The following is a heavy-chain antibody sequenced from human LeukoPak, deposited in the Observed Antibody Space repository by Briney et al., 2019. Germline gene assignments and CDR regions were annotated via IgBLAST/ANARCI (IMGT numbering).Heavy chain of an antibody. V-gene: IGHV3-15*01. CDR3: TTDDYGGNRGFDY. Sequence: GGSLRLSCAASGFTFSNAWMSWVRQAPGKGLEWVGRIKSKTDGGTTDYAAPVKGRFTISRDDSKNTLYLQMNSLKTEDTAVYYCTTDDYGGNRGFDYWGQGTLVTVSS. J-gene: IGHJ4*02. CDR1: GFTFSNAW. D-gene: IGHD4-23*01. CDR2: IKSKTDGGTT.